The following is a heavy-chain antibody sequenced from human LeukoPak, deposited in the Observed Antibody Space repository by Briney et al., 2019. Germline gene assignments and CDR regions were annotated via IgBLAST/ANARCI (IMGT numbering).Heavy chain of an antibody. Sequence: GGSLRLSCAASGFTFSSYGMSWVRQAPGKGLEWVSAISGSGGSTYYADSVKGRFTISRDNSKNTLYLQMNSLRAEDTAVYYCAKDSLLAVTPFDYWGQGTLVTVSS. CDR2: ISGSGGST. V-gene: IGHV3-23*01. CDR1: GFTFSSYG. J-gene: IGHJ4*02. CDR3: AKDSLLAVTPFDY. D-gene: IGHD4-17*01.